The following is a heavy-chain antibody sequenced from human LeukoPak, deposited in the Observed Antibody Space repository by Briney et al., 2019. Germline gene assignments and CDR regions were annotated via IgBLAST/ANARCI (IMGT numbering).Heavy chain of an antibody. V-gene: IGHV4-4*07. CDR2: FFSSGDT. CDR1: GGSFTAFY. D-gene: IGHD3-10*01. CDR3: ARFSGIYGHDY. Sequence: SETLSLTRTVSGGSFTAFYWSWIRQPAGKGLEWIGRFFSSGDTNYNPSFKSRATISVDKSKNQFSLTLPSGTAADTAVYFCARFSGIYGHDYWGAGTLVAVSS. J-gene: IGHJ4*02.